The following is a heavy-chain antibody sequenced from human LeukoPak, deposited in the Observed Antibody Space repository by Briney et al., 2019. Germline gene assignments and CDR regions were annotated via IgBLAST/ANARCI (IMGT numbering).Heavy chain of an antibody. V-gene: IGHV3-23*01. Sequence: GGSLRLSCVVSGFTFSSYAMSWVRQAPRKGLEWVSGISGSGGSTYYADSVKGRFTISRDNTKNTLYLQMNSLRAEDTAVYYCAKDRHAPGRYCSSTSCFPFDSWGQGTLVTVSS. CDR3: AKDRHAPGRYCSSTSCFPFDS. CDR1: GFTFSSYA. D-gene: IGHD2-2*01. CDR2: ISGSGGST. J-gene: IGHJ5*01.